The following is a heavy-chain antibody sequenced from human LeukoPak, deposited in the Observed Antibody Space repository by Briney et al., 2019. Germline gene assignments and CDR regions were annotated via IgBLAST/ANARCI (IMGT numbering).Heavy chain of an antibody. Sequence: ASVKVSCKASGYTFTDYAISWVRQAPGQWLGWMGWISAYNGNTNYAQKLQGRVTMTTDTPTSTAYMELRSLRSDDTAVYYCARGYDSSRRGAFDIWGQGTMVTVSS. CDR3: ARGYDSSRRGAFDI. V-gene: IGHV1-18*01. J-gene: IGHJ3*02. CDR2: ISAYNGNT. D-gene: IGHD3-22*01. CDR1: GYTFTDYA.